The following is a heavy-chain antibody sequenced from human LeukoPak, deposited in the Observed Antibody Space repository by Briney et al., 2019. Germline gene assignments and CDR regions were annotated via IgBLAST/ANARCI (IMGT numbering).Heavy chain of an antibody. D-gene: IGHD3-3*01. CDR3: TRHDTTIFGVVIDY. CDR1: GFTFSSYA. J-gene: IGHJ4*02. Sequence: GGSLRLSCAASGFTFSSYAMSWVRQAPGKGLEWVGRIRSKANSHATAYAASVKGRFTISRDDSKNMAYLQMNSLKTEDTAVYYCTRHDTTIFGVVIDYWGQGTLVTVSS. CDR2: IRSKANSHAT. V-gene: IGHV3-73*01.